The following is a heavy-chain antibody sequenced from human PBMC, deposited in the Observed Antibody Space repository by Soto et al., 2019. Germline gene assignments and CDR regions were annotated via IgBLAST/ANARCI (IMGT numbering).Heavy chain of an antibody. CDR2: IYYRGST. CDR1: GGSISSGGYY. J-gene: IGHJ3*02. D-gene: IGHD2-15*01. Sequence: QVQLQESGPGLVKPSQTLSLTCTVSGGSISSGGYYWSWILQHPGKGLEWLGYIYYRGSTYYNPFLKSRVTISVETSKSQFSLKLSPVTAADTAVYYCARESLFTMTVVAATRGLDAFDIWGQGTMVTVSS. CDR3: ARESLFTMTVVAATRGLDAFDI. V-gene: IGHV4-31*03.